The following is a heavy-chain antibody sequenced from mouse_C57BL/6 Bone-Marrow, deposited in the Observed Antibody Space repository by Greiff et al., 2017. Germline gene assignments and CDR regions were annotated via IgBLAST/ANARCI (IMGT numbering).Heavy chain of an antibody. CDR2: INPYNGGT. V-gene: IGHV1-19*01. J-gene: IGHJ4*01. CDR3: AHLPPYAMDY. Sequence: EVMLVESGPVLVKPGASVKMSCKASGYTFTDYYMNWVKQSHGKSLEWIGVINPYNGGTSYNQKFKGKATLTVDKSSSTAYMELNSLTSEDSAVYYCAHLPPYAMDYWGQGTSVTVSS. CDR1: GYTFTDYY. D-gene: IGHD6-1*01.